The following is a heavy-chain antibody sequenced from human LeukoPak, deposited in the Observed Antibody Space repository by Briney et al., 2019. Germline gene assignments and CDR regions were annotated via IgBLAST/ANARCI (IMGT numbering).Heavy chain of an antibody. CDR2: IKQDGSEK. Sequence: GGSLRLSCAASGFTFSSYAMSWVRQAPGKGLEWVANIKQDGSEKYYVDSVKGRFTISRDNAKNSLYLQMNSLRAEDTAVYYCARDDLDYWGQGTLVTVSS. CDR3: ARDDLDY. V-gene: IGHV3-7*01. CDR1: GFTFSSYA. J-gene: IGHJ4*02.